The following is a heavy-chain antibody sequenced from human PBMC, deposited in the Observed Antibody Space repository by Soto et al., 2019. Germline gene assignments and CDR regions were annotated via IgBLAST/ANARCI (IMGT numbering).Heavy chain of an antibody. J-gene: IGHJ4*02. Sequence: QVQVVESGGGVVQPGRTLRLSCAASGFTFSSSAMAWVRQAPGKGLEWVSFMSYDGSKAFYADSVRGRFTVSRDNSKNTLYLQMNGLRSEDTALYYCARVLGAFSNYFDYWGQGTPVTVSS. CDR3: ARVLGAFSNYFDY. V-gene: IGHV3-30*04. D-gene: IGHD3-3*02. CDR1: GFTFSSSA. CDR2: MSYDGSKA.